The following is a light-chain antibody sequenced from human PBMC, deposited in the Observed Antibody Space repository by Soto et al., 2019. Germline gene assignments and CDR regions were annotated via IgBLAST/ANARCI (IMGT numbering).Light chain of an antibody. J-gene: IGKJ3*01. V-gene: IGKV1-39*01. CDR3: QQTSAAPFT. Sequence: DIQMTPSPSSLSASVGDRVTITCRASQNINTYLNWYQQRPGQAPQLLIFTASSFQGGVPARFSASGSRTDFTLTISSLQPDDFATYYCQQTSAAPFTFGPGTKVDI. CDR2: TAS. CDR1: QNINTY.